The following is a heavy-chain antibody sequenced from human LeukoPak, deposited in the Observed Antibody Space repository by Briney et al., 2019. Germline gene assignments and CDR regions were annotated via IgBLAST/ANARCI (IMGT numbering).Heavy chain of an antibody. J-gene: IGHJ4*02. CDR2: MNPNSGNT. Sequence: ASVKVSCKASGYTFTSYDINWVRQATGQGLEWMGWMNPNSGNTGYAQKFQGRVTMTRNTSISTAYMELSSLRSEGTAVYYCARGRMVRGVIPPGSDYWGQGTLVTVSS. CDR1: GYTFTSYD. CDR3: ARGRMVRGVIPPGSDY. D-gene: IGHD3-10*01. V-gene: IGHV1-8*01.